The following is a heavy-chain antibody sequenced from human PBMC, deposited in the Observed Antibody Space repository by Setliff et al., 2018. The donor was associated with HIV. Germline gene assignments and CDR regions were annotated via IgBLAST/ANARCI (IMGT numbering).Heavy chain of an antibody. CDR3: ARVIRGVYFYDGTGYHYLDD. CDR1: GGSLSGYH. D-gene: IGHD4-17*01. Sequence: LSLTCAVYGGSLSGYHWSWIRQSPEKGLEWIGEINHSGSTNYNPSLKSRVTMSVDTSKNQSSLKLSSVTAADTAVYYCARVIRGVYFYDGTGYHYLDDWGQGALVTVSS. J-gene: IGHJ4*02. V-gene: IGHV4-34*01. CDR2: INHSGST.